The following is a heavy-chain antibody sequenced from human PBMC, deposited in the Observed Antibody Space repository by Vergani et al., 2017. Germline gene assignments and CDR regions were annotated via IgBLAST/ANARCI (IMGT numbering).Heavy chain of an antibody. Sequence: EVQLLESGGGLVQPGGSLRLSCAASGFTFSSYAMSWVRQAPGKGLEWVSAISGSGGSTYYADSVKGRFTISRDNSKNTLYLQMNSLRAEDTAVYYCAKGARIVVVTATPADYWGQGTLVTVSS. D-gene: IGHD2-21*02. CDR2: ISGSGGST. CDR1: GFTFSSYA. CDR3: AKGARIVVVTATPADY. V-gene: IGHV3-23*01. J-gene: IGHJ4*02.